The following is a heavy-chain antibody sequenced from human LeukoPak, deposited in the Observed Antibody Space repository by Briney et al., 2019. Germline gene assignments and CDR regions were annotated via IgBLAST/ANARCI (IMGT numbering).Heavy chain of an antibody. CDR1: GFSFSNYW. CDR3: AMIEQVVSNVEGCY. CDR2: IKQDGSMK. V-gene: IGHV3-7*01. Sequence: QPGGSLRLSCVASGFSFSNYWMSWVRQAPGKGLEWVANIKQDGSMKGYVDSVKGRFTISRDNAKNSLYLQMNSLRADDTAVYFCAMIEQVVSNVEGCYWGQGTLVTVSS. D-gene: IGHD6-6*01. J-gene: IGHJ4*02.